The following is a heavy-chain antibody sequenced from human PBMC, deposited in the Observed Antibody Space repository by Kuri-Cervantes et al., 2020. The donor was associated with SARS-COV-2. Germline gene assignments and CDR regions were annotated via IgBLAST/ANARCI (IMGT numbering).Heavy chain of an antibody. CDR3: ARGQGVAVPVALLVFLGYYMDV. Sequence: SETLSLTCTVSGGSISSGAYYWSWIRQPPGKCLEWIGYIYCSGSTYYNPSLTIRVTISVDTSKNRFSLKLSSVTAADTAVYFCARGQGVAVPVALLVFLGYYMDVWGKGTTVTVSS. CDR2: IYCSGST. V-gene: IGHV4-30-4*08. J-gene: IGHJ6*03. CDR1: GGSISSGAYY. D-gene: IGHD2-15*01.